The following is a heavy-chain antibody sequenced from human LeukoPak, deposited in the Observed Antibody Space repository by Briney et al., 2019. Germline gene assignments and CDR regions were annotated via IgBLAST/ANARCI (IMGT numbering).Heavy chain of an antibody. CDR1: GGAITSDY. Sequence: PSETLSLTCTVSGGAITSDYWSWIRQSPEMGLEWIGYVFHTGVTNYNPSLRGRGIISLAASKTQFSLKLTSVTAADTAVYYCARHIVGGNFDSWGPGKFVTVSS. J-gene: IGHJ4*02. D-gene: IGHD1-26*01. CDR3: ARHIVGGNFDS. V-gene: IGHV4-59*08. CDR2: VFHTGVT.